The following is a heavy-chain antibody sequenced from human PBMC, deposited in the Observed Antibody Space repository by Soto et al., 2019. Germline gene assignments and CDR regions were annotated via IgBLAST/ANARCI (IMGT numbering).Heavy chain of an antibody. CDR3: ARDRGSTAAGYYYYGMDV. J-gene: IGHJ6*02. D-gene: IGHD6-13*01. CDR1: GFTFSSYE. V-gene: IGHV3-48*03. CDR2: ISSSVSTI. Sequence: QTGGSLRLSCAASGFTFSSYEMNWVRQAPGKGLEWVSYISSSVSTIYYADSVKGRFTISRDNAKNSLYLQMNSLRAEDTAVYYCARDRGSTAAGYYYYGMDVWGQGTTVTVSS.